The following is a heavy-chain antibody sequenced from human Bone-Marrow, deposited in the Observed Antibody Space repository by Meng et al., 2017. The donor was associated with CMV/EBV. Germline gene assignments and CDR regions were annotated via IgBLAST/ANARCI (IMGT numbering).Heavy chain of an antibody. CDR1: GGSFSSYA. V-gene: IGHV1-69*10. J-gene: IGHJ2*01. Sequence: SVKVSCKASGGSFSSYAISWVRQAPGQGLEWMGGITPIINMANYAPKFQGRVTITADISTSTAYVELSSLRSEDTAVYYCARGHDYSHIYWHFDLWGRGTLVTVSS. CDR3: ARGHDYSHIYWHFDL. CDR2: ITPIINMA. D-gene: IGHD4-11*01.